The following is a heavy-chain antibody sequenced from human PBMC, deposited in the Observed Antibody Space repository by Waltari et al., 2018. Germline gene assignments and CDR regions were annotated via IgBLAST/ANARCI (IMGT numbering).Heavy chain of an antibody. Sequence: QVQLQESGPGLVKPSETLSLTCTVSGGSISSYYWSWLRQPAGKGLEWIGRIYTSGSTNYNPSLKSRVTMSVDTSKNQFSLKLSSVTAADTAVYYCAARAYCSSTSCRPYYYYMDVWGKGTTVTVSS. CDR2: IYTSGST. J-gene: IGHJ6*03. D-gene: IGHD2-2*01. CDR1: GGSISSYY. CDR3: AARAYCSSTSCRPYYYYMDV. V-gene: IGHV4-4*07.